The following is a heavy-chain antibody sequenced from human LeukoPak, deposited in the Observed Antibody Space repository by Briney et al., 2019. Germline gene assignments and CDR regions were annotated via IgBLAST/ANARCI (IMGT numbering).Heavy chain of an antibody. D-gene: IGHD3-3*01. CDR1: GGSFSGYY. Sequence: SETLSLTCAVHGGSFSGYYWSWIRQPPGKGLEWIGEINHSGSTNYNPSLKSRVTISVDTSKNRFSLKLSSVTAADTAVYYCARSPITIFGVVIPSYYYGMDVWGQGTTVTVSS. CDR3: ARSPITIFGVVIPSYYYGMDV. J-gene: IGHJ6*02. CDR2: INHSGST. V-gene: IGHV4-34*01.